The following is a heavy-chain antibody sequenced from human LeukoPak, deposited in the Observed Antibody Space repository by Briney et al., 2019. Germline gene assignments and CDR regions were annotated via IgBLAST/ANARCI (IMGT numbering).Heavy chain of an antibody. J-gene: IGHJ3*02. CDR1: GFTFSSYA. D-gene: IGHD3-10*01. CDR2: ISYDGSNK. CDR3: AKEGQRGYYYGSGFRFVRAFDI. Sequence: AGRSLRLSCAASGFTFSSYAMHWVRQAPGKGLEWVAVISYDGSNKYYADSVKGRFTISRDNSKNTLYLQMNSLRAEDTAVYYCAKEGQRGYYYGSGFRFVRAFDIWGQGTMVTVSS. V-gene: IGHV3-30-3*01.